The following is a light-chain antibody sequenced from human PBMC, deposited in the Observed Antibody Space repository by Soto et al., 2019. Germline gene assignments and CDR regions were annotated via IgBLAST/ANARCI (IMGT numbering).Light chain of an antibody. V-gene: IGKV1-39*01. CDR1: QSINKF. CDR2: AAS. CDR3: QQSHTIPWT. Sequence: DIQMTQSPSSLSASIGDRVTITCRASQSINKFLNWYQHVPRKAPKLLIYAASSLQSGVPSRFSDSGSGTDFNITISSLQPEDFATYYCQQSHTIPWTFGQGTKVEIK. J-gene: IGKJ1*01.